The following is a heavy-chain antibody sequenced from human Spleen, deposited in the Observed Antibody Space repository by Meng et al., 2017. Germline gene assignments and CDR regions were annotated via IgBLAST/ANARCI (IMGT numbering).Heavy chain of an antibody. V-gene: IGHV4-30-4*08. J-gene: IGHJ4*02. CDR3: ARQRYRGVIGY. D-gene: IGHD3-10*01. CDR2: IYYSGST. Sequence: QPQLQESGPELVKPSEALSLTCSVSGGSISTSGYYWGWIRQPPGKGLEWIGYIYYSGSTYYNPSLKSRVTISVDTSKNQFSLKLSSVTAADTAVYYCARQRYRGVIGYWGQGALVTVSS. CDR1: GGSISTSGYY.